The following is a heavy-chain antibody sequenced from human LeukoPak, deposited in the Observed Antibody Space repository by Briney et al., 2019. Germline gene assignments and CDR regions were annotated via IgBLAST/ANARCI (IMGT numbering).Heavy chain of an antibody. CDR3: ARGGVSKGIAAAGSPFDY. D-gene: IGHD6-13*01. CDR1: GGSISSYY. CDR2: IYCSGST. Sequence: PSETLSLTCTVSGGSISSYYWSWIRQPPGKGLEWIGYIYCSGSTNYNPSLKSRVTISVDTSKNQFSLKLSSVTAADTAVYYCARGGVSKGIAAAGSPFDYWGQGTLVTVSS. J-gene: IGHJ4*02. V-gene: IGHV4-59*01.